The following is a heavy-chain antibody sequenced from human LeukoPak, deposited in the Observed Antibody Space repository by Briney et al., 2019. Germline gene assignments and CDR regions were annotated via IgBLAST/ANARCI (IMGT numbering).Heavy chain of an antibody. V-gene: IGHV3-23*01. Sequence: PGGSLRLSCAASGFTFSSYAMSWVRQAPGKGLEWVSAISGSGGSTYYADSVKGRFTISRDNSKNTLYLQMNSLRAEDTAVYYCAKTILPGLRLGEAYYFDYRGQGTLVTVSS. D-gene: IGHD3-16*01. CDR1: GFTFSSYA. CDR2: ISGSGGST. J-gene: IGHJ4*02. CDR3: AKTILPGLRLGEAYYFDY.